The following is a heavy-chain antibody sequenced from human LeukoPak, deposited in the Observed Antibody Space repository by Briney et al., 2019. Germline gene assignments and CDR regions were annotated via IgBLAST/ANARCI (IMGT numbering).Heavy chain of an antibody. D-gene: IGHD2-15*01. Sequence: SSETLSLTCTVSGGSISSSSYYWGWIRQPPGKGLEWIGSIYYSGSTYYNPSLKSRVTISVYTSKNQFSLKLSSVTAADTTVYYCARGRVVVDDAFDIWGQGTMVTVSS. V-gene: IGHV4-39*07. CDR3: ARGRVVVDDAFDI. J-gene: IGHJ3*02. CDR1: GGSISSSSYY. CDR2: IYYSGST.